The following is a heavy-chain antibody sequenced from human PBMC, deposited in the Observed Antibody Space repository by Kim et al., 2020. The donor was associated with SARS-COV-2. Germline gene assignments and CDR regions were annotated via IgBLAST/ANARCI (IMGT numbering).Heavy chain of an antibody. CDR1: GFTFGDYA. CDR3: TRDETRRGYCSGGSCRYYYGMDV. CDR2: IRSKAYGGTT. V-gene: IGHV3-49*03. Sequence: GGSLRLSCTASGFTFGDYAMSWFRQAPGKGLEWVGFIRSKAYGGTTEYAASVKGRFTISRDDSKSIAYLQMNSLKTEDTAVYYCTRDETRRGYCSGGSCRYYYGMDVWGQGTTVTVSS. J-gene: IGHJ6*02. D-gene: IGHD2-15*01.